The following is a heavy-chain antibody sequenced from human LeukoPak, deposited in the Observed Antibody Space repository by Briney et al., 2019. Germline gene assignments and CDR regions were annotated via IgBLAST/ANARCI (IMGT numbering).Heavy chain of an antibody. CDR3: ATTLTIFGPPDV. Sequence: ASVKVSCKASGYTFTSYGISWVRQAPGQGLEWMGWISAYNGNTNYAQKLQGRVTMTTDTSTSTAYMELRSLRSDDTAVYYCATTLTIFGPPDVWGKGTTVTVSS. D-gene: IGHD3-3*01. CDR2: ISAYNGNT. V-gene: IGHV1-18*04. J-gene: IGHJ6*04. CDR1: GYTFTSYG.